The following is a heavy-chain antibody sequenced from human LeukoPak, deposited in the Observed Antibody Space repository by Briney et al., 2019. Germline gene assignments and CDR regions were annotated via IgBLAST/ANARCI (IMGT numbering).Heavy chain of an antibody. J-gene: IGHJ3*02. Sequence: SVKVSCKASGGTFSSYAISWVRQAPGQGLEWMGRIIPILGIANYAQKFQGRVTITADKSTSTAYMELSSLRSEDTAVYYCARVTRPPIAADVSGAFDIWGQGTMVTVSS. V-gene: IGHV1-69*04. CDR3: ARVTRPPIAADVSGAFDI. D-gene: IGHD6-13*01. CDR1: GGTFSSYA. CDR2: IIPILGIA.